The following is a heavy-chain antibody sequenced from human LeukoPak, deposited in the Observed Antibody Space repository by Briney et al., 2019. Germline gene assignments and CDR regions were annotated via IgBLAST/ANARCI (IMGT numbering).Heavy chain of an antibody. Sequence: ASVKASCKASGYTFTGYYMHWVRQAPGQGLEWMGWINPNSGGTNYAQKFQGRVTMTRDTSISTAYMELSRLRSDDTAVYYCARDPALVPAAASCMDVWGKGTTVTVSS. CDR3: ARDPALVPAAASCMDV. V-gene: IGHV1-2*02. CDR2: INPNSGGT. D-gene: IGHD2-2*01. CDR1: GYTFTGYY. J-gene: IGHJ6*03.